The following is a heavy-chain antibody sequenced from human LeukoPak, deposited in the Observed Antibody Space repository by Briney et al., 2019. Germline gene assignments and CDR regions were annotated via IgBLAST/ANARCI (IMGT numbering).Heavy chain of an antibody. D-gene: IGHD3-22*01. CDR3: AKDIRDYYDSSGYSDY. CDR2: ISGSGGST. V-gene: IGHV3-23*01. CDR1: GFTFSTYA. Sequence: PGGSLRLSCAASGFTFSTYAMNWVRQAPGEGLEWVSTISGSGGSTYYADSVKGRFTISRDNSKNTLYLQMNSLRAEDTAVYYCAKDIRDYYDSSGYSDYWGQGTLVTVSS. J-gene: IGHJ4*02.